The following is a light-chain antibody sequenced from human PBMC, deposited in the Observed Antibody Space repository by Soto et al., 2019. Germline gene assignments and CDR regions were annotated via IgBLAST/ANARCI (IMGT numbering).Light chain of an antibody. Sequence: DIQMTQSPSSLSASVGDRVTISCRASKSIISYLNWYQQKPGQAPKVLIYAASSLQSGVPSRFSGSGSGTDFTRTSSCLQPEDFASYYCQQSYSTPQTFGQGTKLVIK. J-gene: IGKJ1*01. CDR1: KSIISY. CDR3: QQSYSTPQT. CDR2: AAS. V-gene: IGKV1-39*01.